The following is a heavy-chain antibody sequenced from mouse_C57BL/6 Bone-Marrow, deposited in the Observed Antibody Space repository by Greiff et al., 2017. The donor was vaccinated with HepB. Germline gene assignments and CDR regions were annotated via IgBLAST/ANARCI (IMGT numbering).Heavy chain of an antibody. Sequence: QVQLQQSGAELVRPGTSVKVSCKASGYAFTNYLIEWVKQRPGQGLEWIGVINPGSGGTNYNEKFKGKAPLTADKSSSTAYMQLSSLTSEDSAVYFCAREDGNYLPWFAYWGQGTLVTVSA. D-gene: IGHD2-1*01. J-gene: IGHJ3*01. CDR2: INPGSGGT. CDR3: AREDGNYLPWFAY. CDR1: GYAFTNYL. V-gene: IGHV1-54*01.